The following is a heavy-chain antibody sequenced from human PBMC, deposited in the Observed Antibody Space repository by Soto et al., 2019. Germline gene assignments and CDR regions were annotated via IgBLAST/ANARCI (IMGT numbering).Heavy chain of an antibody. D-gene: IGHD2-2*01. Sequence: GGSLRLSCAASGFTFSSHWMHWVRQAPGKGLMWVSRINSDGSSTSYAESVKGRFTISRDNAKNTVFLQMNSLRAEDTAVYYCARGGTDTTGSGYWGRGVLVTVS. J-gene: IGHJ4*02. CDR3: ARGGTDTTGSGY. CDR2: INSDGSST. V-gene: IGHV3-74*01. CDR1: GFTFSSHW.